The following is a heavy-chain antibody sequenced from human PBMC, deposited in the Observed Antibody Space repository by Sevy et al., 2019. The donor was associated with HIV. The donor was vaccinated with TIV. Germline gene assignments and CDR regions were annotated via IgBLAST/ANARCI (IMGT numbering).Heavy chain of an antibody. V-gene: IGHV4-39*01. CDR3: ARHSFKHGYRPHYFDY. D-gene: IGHD5-18*01. Sequence: SETLSLTCSVSGGSITSKNYFWAWIRPSPGKGLEWIGNIYHRGSTYHSPTLQSRVGISVDTSRRHFSLKLSSVTATDTAVYYCARHSFKHGYRPHYFDYWSQGTLVTVSS. CDR2: IYHRGST. CDR1: GGSITSKNYF. J-gene: IGHJ4*02.